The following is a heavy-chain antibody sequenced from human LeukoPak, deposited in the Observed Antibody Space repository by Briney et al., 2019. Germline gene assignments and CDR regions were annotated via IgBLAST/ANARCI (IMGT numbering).Heavy chain of an antibody. CDR3: AKDPFVGVGCPHY. CDR1: GFTFSSYS. Sequence: GGSLRLSCAASGFTFSSYSMNWVRQAPGKGLEWVSSISSSSSYIYYADSVKGRFTISRDNAKNSLYLQMNSLRAEDTAVYYCAKDPFVGVGCPHYWGQGTLVTVSS. CDR2: ISSSSSYI. V-gene: IGHV3-21*04. J-gene: IGHJ4*02. D-gene: IGHD2-21*01.